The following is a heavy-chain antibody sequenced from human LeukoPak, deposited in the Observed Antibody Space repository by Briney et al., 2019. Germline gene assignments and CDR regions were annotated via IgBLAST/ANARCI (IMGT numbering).Heavy chain of an antibody. CDR2: INHSGST. Sequence: SETLSLTCAVYGGSFSDYYWSWIRQPPGKGLEWIGEINHSGSTNYNPSLKSRVTISVDTSKNQFSLKLSSVTAADTAVYYCARHPGYYGSGEINWFDPWGQGTLVTVSS. CDR1: GGSFSDYY. V-gene: IGHV4-34*01. CDR3: ARHPGYYGSGEINWFDP. D-gene: IGHD3-10*01. J-gene: IGHJ5*02.